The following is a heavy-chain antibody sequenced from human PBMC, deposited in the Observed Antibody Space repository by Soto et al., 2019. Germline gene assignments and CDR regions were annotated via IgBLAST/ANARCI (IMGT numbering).Heavy chain of an antibody. D-gene: IGHD3-3*01. CDR1: GFTVSSNY. V-gene: IGHV3-53*01. CDR3: ARRTWRGRADY. Sequence: PVGSLRLSCAASGFTVSSNYMSWVRQAPGKGLEWVSVIYSGGDTFYADSVKGRFTVSRDNAENTLYLQLNSLRVEDSAIYYCARRTWRGRADYWGQGILVTVSS. CDR2: IYSGGDT. J-gene: IGHJ4*02.